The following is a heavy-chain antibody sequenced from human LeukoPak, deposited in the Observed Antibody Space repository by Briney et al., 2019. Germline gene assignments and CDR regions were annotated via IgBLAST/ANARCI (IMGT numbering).Heavy chain of an antibody. CDR3: ARDVKDEGYFDY. CDR1: GYTFTGYY. Sequence: ASVKVSCKASGYTFTGYYMHWVRQAPGQGLEWMGWINPNSGGTNYAQKFQGRVTMTRDTSISTAYMELSRLRSDDTAVYYCARDVKDEGYFDYRGQGTLVTVSS. J-gene: IGHJ4*02. CDR2: INPNSGGT. V-gene: IGHV1-2*02.